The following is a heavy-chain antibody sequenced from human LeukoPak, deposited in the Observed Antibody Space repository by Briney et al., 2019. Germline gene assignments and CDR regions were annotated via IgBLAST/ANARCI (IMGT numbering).Heavy chain of an antibody. CDR2: IIPIFGTA. CDR3: ATSHLRYNWNYYFDY. D-gene: IGHD1-7*01. Sequence: SVKVSCKASGGTFSSYAISWVRQAPGQGLEWMGGIIPIFGTANYAQKFQGRVTMTEDTSTDTAYMELSSLRSEDTAVYYCATSHLRYNWNYYFDYWGQGTLVTVSS. J-gene: IGHJ4*02. CDR1: GGTFSSYA. V-gene: IGHV1-69*06.